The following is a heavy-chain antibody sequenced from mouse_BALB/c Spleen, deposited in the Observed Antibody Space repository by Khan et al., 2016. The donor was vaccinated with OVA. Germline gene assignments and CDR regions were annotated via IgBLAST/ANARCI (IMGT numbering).Heavy chain of an antibody. CDR2: INPSTAYT. J-gene: IGHJ2*01. CDR3: ARRGLRWDFDY. V-gene: IGHV1-7*01. D-gene: IGHD1-1*01. CDR1: GYTFINYW. Sequence: QVQLKESGAELAKPGASVKMSCKASGYTFINYWILWVKQRPGQGLEWIGYINPSTAYTEYNQNFKDKATLTADKSSSTAYMQLSVLTSEYSAVYYCARRGLRWDFDYWGQGTTLTVSS.